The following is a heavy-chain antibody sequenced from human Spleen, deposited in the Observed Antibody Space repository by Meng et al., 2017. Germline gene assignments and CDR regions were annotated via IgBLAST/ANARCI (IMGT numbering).Heavy chain of an antibody. D-gene: IGHD3-16*02. CDR2: IKSKTDGGTT. J-gene: IGHJ4*02. Sequence: GESLKISCAASGFTFSGHWMHWVRQAPGKGLEWVGRIKSKTDGGTTDYAAPVKGRFTISRDDSKNTLYLQMNSLKTEDTAVYYCTTYIANSLYDYVWGSYRRYYFDYWGQGTLVTVSS. CDR3: TTYIANSLYDYVWGSYRRYYFDY. CDR1: GFTFSGHW. V-gene: IGHV3-15*01.